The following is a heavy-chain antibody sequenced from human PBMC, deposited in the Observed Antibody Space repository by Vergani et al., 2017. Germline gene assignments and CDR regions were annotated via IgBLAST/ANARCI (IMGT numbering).Heavy chain of an antibody. Sequence: QVQLQESGPGLVKPSETLSLTCTVSGGPVDNRDYYWGWIRRPPGKGLEWIGSISKGGTTSHHPSVKSRVARSSDTAKNRISLILTSVSAADTAVYYCARSSCGGDCYGFDYWGQGILVTVSS. CDR1: GGPVDNRDYY. V-gene: IGHV4-39*01. J-gene: IGHJ4*02. CDR3: ARSSCGGDCYGFDY. CDR2: ISKGGTT. D-gene: IGHD2-21*02.